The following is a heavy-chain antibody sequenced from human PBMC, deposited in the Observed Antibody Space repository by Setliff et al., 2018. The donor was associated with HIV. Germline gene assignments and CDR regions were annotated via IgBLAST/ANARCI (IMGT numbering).Heavy chain of an antibody. CDR3: ARANHGIAVAGKHYYYYYYMDV. D-gene: IGHD6-19*01. CDR2: INHSGST. V-gene: IGHV4-34*01. Sequence: SETLSLTCAVYGGSFSGYDWSWIRQPPGKGLEWIGEINHSGSTNYNPSLKSRVTISVDTSMNQFSLQLNSVTPEDTAVYYCARANHGIAVAGKHYYYYYYMDVWGKGTTVTVSS. CDR1: GGSFSGYD. J-gene: IGHJ6*03.